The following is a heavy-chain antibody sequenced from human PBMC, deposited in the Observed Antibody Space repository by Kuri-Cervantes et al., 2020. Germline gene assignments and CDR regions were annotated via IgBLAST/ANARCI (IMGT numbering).Heavy chain of an antibody. V-gene: IGHV3-7*01. CDR1: GFTFSSYW. CDR3: AREEGPLDY. CDR2: IKQDGSEK. J-gene: IGHJ4*02. Sequence: GESLKISCAASGFTFSSYWMSWVRQAPGKGLEWVANIKQDGSEKYYVDSVKGRFTISRDNAKNSLYLQMNSLRAEDAAVYYCAREEGPLDYWGQGTLVTVSS.